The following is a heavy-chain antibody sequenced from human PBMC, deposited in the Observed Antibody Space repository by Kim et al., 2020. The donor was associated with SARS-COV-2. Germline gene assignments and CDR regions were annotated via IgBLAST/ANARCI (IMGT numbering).Heavy chain of an antibody. D-gene: IGHD2-15*01. CDR2: INHSGST. V-gene: IGHV4-34*01. CDR1: GGSFSGYY. Sequence: SETLSLTCAVYGGSFSGYYWSWIRQPPGKGLEWIGEINHSGSTNYNPSLKSRVTISVDTSKNQFSLKLSSVTAADTAVYYCASFCSGGSCYSMGFDPWGQGTLVTVSS. CDR3: ASFCSGGSCYSMGFDP. J-gene: IGHJ5*02.